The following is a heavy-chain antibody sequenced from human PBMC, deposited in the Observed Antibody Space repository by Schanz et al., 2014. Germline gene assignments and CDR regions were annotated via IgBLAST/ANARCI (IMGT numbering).Heavy chain of an antibody. V-gene: IGHV1-46*01. J-gene: IGHJ5*02. D-gene: IGHD3-22*01. CDR3: AREVGLYDRGWFDP. CDR1: GYTFTSYS. CDR2: INPSGGST. Sequence: QVQLVQSGAEVKKPGASVKVSCKASGYTFTSYSMHWVRQAPGQGLEWMGIINPSGGSTTYAQRFQGRFTITADKSSDTAYMELSSLRSEDTAVYYCAREVGLYDRGWFDPWGQGTLVTVSS.